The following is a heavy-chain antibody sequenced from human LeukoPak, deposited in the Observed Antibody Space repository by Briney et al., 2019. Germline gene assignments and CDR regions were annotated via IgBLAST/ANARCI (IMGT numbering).Heavy chain of an antibody. V-gene: IGHV4-4*07. CDR1: GDSISSYY. CDR2: IFTSGNT. J-gene: IGHJ4*01. CDR3: ASTHYGGSDVFNY. Sequence: SSEALSLTCTVSGDSISSYYWSWIRQPAGKGLEWIGRIFTSGNTDYNPSLKSRIAMSLDTSKNQFSLKLRSVTAADTALYYCASTHYGGSDVFNYWGHGTLVTVSS. D-gene: IGHD3-16*01.